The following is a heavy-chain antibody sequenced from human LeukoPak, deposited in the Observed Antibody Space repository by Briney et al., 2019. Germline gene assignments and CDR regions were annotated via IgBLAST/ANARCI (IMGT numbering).Heavy chain of an antibody. J-gene: IGHJ4*02. CDR3: AKGSKRYLDY. Sequence: GGSLRLSCAASGFTVSSTYMSWVRQAPGKGLEWVSLIYSGGSTHYADSVKGRFTISRDNSENTLYFQMNSQTAEDTAVYYCAKGSKRYLDYWGQGTLVTVSS. CDR2: IYSGGST. V-gene: IGHV3-66*01. CDR1: GFTVSSTY.